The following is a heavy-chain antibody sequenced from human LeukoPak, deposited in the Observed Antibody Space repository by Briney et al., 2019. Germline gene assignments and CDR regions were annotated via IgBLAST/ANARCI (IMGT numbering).Heavy chain of an antibody. V-gene: IGHV3-23*01. CDR2: ISGSDGST. J-gene: IGHJ4*02. D-gene: IGHD6-13*01. CDR3: AKDQTGYSSSWYQVDYFDY. CDR1: GFTFSNYA. Sequence: GGSLRLSCTASGFTFSNYAMSWVRQAPGKGLEWVSTISGSDGSTYYADSVKGRFTISRDNSKNTLYLQMNSLRAEDTAVYYCAKDQTGYSSSWYQVDYFDYWGQGTLVTVSS.